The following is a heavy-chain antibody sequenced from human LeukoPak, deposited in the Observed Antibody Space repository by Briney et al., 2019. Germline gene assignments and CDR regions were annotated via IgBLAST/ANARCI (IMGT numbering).Heavy chain of an antibody. Sequence: PSETLSLTCTVPGGSISSYYWSWIRQPPGKGLEWIGYIYYSGSTDYNPSLKSRVTISVDTSKNQFSLKLSSVTAADTAVYYCAREGVTKYYFDYWGQGTLVTVPS. CDR2: IYYSGST. J-gene: IGHJ4*02. V-gene: IGHV4-59*01. CDR3: AREGVTKYYFDY. D-gene: IGHD4-11*01. CDR1: GGSISSYY.